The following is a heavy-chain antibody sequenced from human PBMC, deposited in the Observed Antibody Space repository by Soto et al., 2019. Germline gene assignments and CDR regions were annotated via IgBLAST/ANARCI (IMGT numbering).Heavy chain of an antibody. CDR1: GITFSTYW. J-gene: IGHJ3*02. CDR3: ARDQDDSSDAFDI. CDR2: IKQERSEK. V-gene: IGHV3-7*01. D-gene: IGHD3-3*01. Sequence: GGSLRLSCAASGITFSTYWMTWVRPAPGKGLEGVTNIKQERSEKYYVDSVQGRFTISRDNAKNSLYLQMNSLRAEDSAVYYCARDQDDSSDAFDIWGQGTMVTVSS.